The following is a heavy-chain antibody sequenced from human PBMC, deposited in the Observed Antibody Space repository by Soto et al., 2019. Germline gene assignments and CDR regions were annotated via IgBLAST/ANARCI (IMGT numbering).Heavy chain of an antibody. J-gene: IGHJ6*02. CDR3: AKTLFGITGTTESYGMDV. CDR2: ISGSGGST. Sequence: PGGSLRLSCAASGFTFISYAMSWVRQAPGKGLEWVSAISGSGGSTYYADSVKGRFTISRDNSKNTLYLQMNSLRAEDTAVYYCAKTLFGITGTTESYGMDVWGQGTTVTVSS. CDR1: GFTFISYA. V-gene: IGHV3-23*01. D-gene: IGHD1-7*01.